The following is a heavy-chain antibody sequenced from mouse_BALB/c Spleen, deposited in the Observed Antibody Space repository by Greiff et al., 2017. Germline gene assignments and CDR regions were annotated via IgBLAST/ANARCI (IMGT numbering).Heavy chain of an antibody. CDR1: GFTFTDYY. D-gene: IGHD1-1*01. CDR3: ARESYSGFAY. CDR2: IRNKANGYTT. Sequence: EVQGVESGGGLVQPGGSLRLSCATSGFTFTDYYMSWVRQPPGKALEWLGFIRNKANGYTTEYSASVKGRFTISRDNSQSILYLQMNTLRAEDSATYYCARESYSGFAYWGQGTLVTVSA. V-gene: IGHV7-3*02. J-gene: IGHJ3*01.